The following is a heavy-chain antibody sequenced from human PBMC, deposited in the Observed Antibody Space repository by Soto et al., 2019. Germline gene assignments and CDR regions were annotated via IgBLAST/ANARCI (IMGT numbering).Heavy chain of an antibody. V-gene: IGHV3-30*18. Sequence: QVQLVESGGGVVQPGRSLRLSCAASRFTFSNYGMQWVRQAPGKGLEWVAVISHDGTVKYYADSVKGRFTISRDNFQNSWDLQRDSLRVEDTAGYYCAKEGDTRGSSCFASGGQEPLVPVSS. CDR1: RFTFSNYG. CDR3: AKEGDTRGSSCFAS. J-gene: IGHJ4*02. CDR2: ISHDGTVK. D-gene: IGHD2-2*01.